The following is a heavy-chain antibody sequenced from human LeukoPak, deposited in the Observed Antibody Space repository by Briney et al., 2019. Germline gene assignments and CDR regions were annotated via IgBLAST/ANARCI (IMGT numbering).Heavy chain of an antibody. CDR2: INSDGSST. CDR3: AKALAARPWYYYMDV. CDR1: GFTFSSYW. V-gene: IGHV3-74*01. J-gene: IGHJ6*03. D-gene: IGHD6-6*01. Sequence: GGSLRLSRAASGFTFSSYWMHWVRQAPGKGLVWVSRINSDGSSTSYADSVKGRFTISRDNAKNTLYLQMNSLRAEDTAVYYCAKALAARPWYYYMDVWGKGTTVTVSS.